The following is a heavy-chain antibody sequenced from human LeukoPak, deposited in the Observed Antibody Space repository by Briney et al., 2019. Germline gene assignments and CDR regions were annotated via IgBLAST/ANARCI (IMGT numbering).Heavy chain of an antibody. Sequence: GGSLRLSCAASGFTFSSHALSWVRQAPGKGLEWVSAISVSGDGTYYADSVKGRFTISRDNSKNTLFLQMNSLRAEDTAVYYCAKHHYGGNSEYDCWGQGTLVTVSS. V-gene: IGHV3-23*01. CDR2: ISVSGDGT. D-gene: IGHD4-23*01. CDR1: GFTFSSHA. J-gene: IGHJ4*02. CDR3: AKHHYGGNSEYDC.